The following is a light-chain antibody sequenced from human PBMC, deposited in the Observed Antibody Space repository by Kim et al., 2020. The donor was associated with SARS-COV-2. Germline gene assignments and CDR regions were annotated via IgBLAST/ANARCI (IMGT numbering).Light chain of an antibody. CDR3: QQRSNWFT. V-gene: IGKV3-11*01. J-gene: IGKJ3*01. CDR1: QSVSSF. CDR2: DAS. Sequence: LTPGERATLSCRASQSVSSFLAWYQQKPGQAPRLLIYDASNRATGIPARFSGSGSGTDFTLTISSLEPEDFAVYYCQQRSNWFTFGPGTKVDIK.